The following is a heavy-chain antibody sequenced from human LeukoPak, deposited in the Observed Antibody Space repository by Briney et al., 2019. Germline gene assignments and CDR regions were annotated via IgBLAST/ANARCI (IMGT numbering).Heavy chain of an antibody. V-gene: IGHV4-39*01. J-gene: IGHJ4*02. CDR1: GGSISSGDYY. Sequence: PSETLSLTCTVSGGSISSGDYYWSWIRQPPGKGLEWIGSIYYSGSTYYNPSLKSRVTISVDTSKNQFSLKLSSVTAADTAVYYCASQGYQLLWGSSSSLDYWGQGTLVTVSS. CDR2: IYYSGST. CDR3: ASQGYQLLWGSSSSLDY. D-gene: IGHD2-2*01.